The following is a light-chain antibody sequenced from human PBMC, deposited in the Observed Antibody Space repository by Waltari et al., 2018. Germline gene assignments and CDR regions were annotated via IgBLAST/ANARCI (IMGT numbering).Light chain of an antibody. Sequence: QSVLTQPPSASGTPGQRGTMSCSGSNSNIGSNNVHWYHQVPGTAPKLLMYHNDRRPSGVPDRFSGSKSATSASLAISGLQSEDEADYFCEAWDDTLNGPVFGGGTKLTVL. V-gene: IGLV1-44*01. CDR3: EAWDDTLNGPV. CDR2: HND. CDR1: NSNIGSNN. J-gene: IGLJ3*02.